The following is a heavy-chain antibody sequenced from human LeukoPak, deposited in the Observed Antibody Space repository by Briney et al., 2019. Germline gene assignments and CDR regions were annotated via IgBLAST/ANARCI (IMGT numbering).Heavy chain of an antibody. J-gene: IGHJ6*03. CDR3: GYNDDYNYYYIDV. CDR1: GGAFINYA. V-gene: IGHV1-69*06. CDR2: IIPVFGTR. Sequence: SVKVSCTASGGAFINYAFSWVRQAPGQGLEWMGGIIPVFGTRNYAQNFQGRVTVTVDKSSRTAYMEMSSLRSDDTAVYYCGYNDDYNYYYIDVWGEGTTVIVSS. D-gene: IGHD3-16*01.